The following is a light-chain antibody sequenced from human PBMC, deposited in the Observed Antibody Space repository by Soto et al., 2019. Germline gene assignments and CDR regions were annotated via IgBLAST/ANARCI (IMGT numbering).Light chain of an antibody. CDR1: QLISSW. J-gene: IGKJ4*01. Sequence: IQMTQSPSFVSASVGDSVTITCRASQLISSWLAWYQVKPGKAPKLLIYGASNRESGVPSRFSGSESGTLFTLTINSLQPEDFATYYCQQASSFPLTFGGGTTVEI. V-gene: IGKV1-12*01. CDR3: QQASSFPLT. CDR2: GAS.